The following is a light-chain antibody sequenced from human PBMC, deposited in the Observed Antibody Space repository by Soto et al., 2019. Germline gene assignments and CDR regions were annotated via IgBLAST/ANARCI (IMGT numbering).Light chain of an antibody. CDR3: QQYGSSPWT. CDR1: QTIRSNY. V-gene: IGKV3-20*01. CDR2: GAS. J-gene: IGKJ1*01. Sequence: ETVLTQSPGTLSLSPGERATLSCRASQTIRSNYLAWYRQTPGQAPRLLIYGASNRATGIADRFSGSGSGTVFTLIISRLEPEDFALYYCQQYGSSPWTFGQGPKVEIK.